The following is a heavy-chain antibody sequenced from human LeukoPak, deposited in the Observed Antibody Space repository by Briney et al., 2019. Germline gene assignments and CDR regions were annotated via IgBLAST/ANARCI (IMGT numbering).Heavy chain of an antibody. D-gene: IGHD4-17*01. J-gene: IGHJ6*02. CDR1: GFTFSNAW. Sequence: PGGSLRLSCAASGFTFSNAWMSWVRQAPGKGLEWLSYINYNGESKYYADSVKGRFTVSRDNARGSLSLQMNSLRGEDTAVYYCAGRATVTYHGMDVWGQGTTVTVSS. CDR2: INYNGESK. V-gene: IGHV3-11*04. CDR3: AGRATVTYHGMDV.